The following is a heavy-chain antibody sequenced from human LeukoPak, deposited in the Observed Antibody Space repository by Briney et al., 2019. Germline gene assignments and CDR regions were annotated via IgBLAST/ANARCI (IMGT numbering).Heavy chain of an antibody. CDR1: GYTFTSYG. D-gene: IGHD6-19*01. V-gene: IGHV1-18*01. CDR3: ARVSSGWFPIDY. CDR2: ISAHNGNT. Sequence: ASVKVSCKASGYTFTSYGISWVRQAPGQGLEWMGWISAHNGNTKYAQKLQGRVTMTKDTSTSTAYMELRSLRSDDTAVYYCARVSSGWFPIDYWGQGTLVTVSS. J-gene: IGHJ4*02.